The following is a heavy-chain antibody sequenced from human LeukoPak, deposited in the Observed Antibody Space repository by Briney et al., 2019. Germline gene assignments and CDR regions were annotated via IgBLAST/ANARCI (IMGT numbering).Heavy chain of an antibody. D-gene: IGHD1-26*01. J-gene: IGHJ4*02. CDR3: ANDLVGATMADY. V-gene: IGHV3-23*01. CDR2: ISPSGDNT. CDR1: GFTFSSYA. Sequence: GGSLRLSCAASGFTFSSYAMSWVRKAPGKGLELVSAISPSGDNTYYADPVKGRFTISRDNSENTLYLQMNSLRAEDTAVYYCANDLVGATMADYWGQGTLVTVSS.